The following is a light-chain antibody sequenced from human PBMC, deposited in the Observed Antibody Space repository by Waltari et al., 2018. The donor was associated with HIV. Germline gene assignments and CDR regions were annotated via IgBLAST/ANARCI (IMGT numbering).Light chain of an antibody. Sequence: AIQMTQSPPSLSASTGDRVTITCRASQGVSNFLAWYQQKPGEAPKLLISAASTLQREVASRFSGSGSDTDFSLTISCLQSEDFATYYCQQYYSFPLTFGGGTRVEVK. CDR3: QQYYSFPLT. CDR2: AAS. V-gene: IGKV1-8*01. CDR1: QGVSNF. J-gene: IGKJ4*01.